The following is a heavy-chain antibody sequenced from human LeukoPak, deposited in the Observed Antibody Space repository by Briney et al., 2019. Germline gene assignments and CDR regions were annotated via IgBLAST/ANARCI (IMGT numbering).Heavy chain of an antibody. Sequence: SETLSLTCAVYGGSFSGYYWSWIRQPPGKGLEWIGEINHSGSTNYNPSLKSRVTISVDTSKNQFSLKLSSVTAADTAVYYCARCHPPGYRGQGTLVTVSS. J-gene: IGHJ4*02. D-gene: IGHD1-14*01. V-gene: IGHV4-34*01. CDR1: GGSFSGYY. CDR3: ARCHPPGY. CDR2: INHSGST.